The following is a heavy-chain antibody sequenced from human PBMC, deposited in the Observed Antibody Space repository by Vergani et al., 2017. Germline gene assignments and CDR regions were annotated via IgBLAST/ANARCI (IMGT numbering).Heavy chain of an antibody. CDR3: AKDRLYGSGRGYNWFDP. Sequence: VQLVESGGGLVQPGGSLRLSCAASGFTFSSYGMHWVRQAPGKGLEWVAFIRYDGSNKYYADSVKGRFTISRDNSKNTLYLQMNSLRAEDTAVYYCAKDRLYGSGRGYNWFDPWGQGTLVTVSS. J-gene: IGHJ5*02. V-gene: IGHV3-30*02. CDR2: IRYDGSNK. CDR1: GFTFSSYG. D-gene: IGHD3-10*01.